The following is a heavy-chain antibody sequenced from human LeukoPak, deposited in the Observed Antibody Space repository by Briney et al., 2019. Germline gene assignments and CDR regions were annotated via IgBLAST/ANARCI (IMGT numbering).Heavy chain of an antibody. D-gene: IGHD2-21*02. CDR2: ISTSSSTI. CDR1: GFTFSSYG. Sequence: PGGSLRLSCAASGFTFSSYGMNWVRQAPGKGLEWVSYISTSSSTIYYADSVKGRFTISRDDAKNSLYLQMNSLRAEDTAVYYCARSCGGGCYSSHRYYFDYWGQGSMVTVSS. V-gene: IGHV3-48*04. J-gene: IGHJ4*02. CDR3: ARSCGGGCYSSHRYYFDY.